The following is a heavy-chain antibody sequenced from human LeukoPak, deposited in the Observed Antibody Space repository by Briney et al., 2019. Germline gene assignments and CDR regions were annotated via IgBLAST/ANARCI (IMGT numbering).Heavy chain of an antibody. V-gene: IGHV4-34*01. CDR2: INHSGST. J-gene: IGHJ4*02. D-gene: IGHD3-16*01. Sequence: SETLSLTCAVYGGSFSGYYWSWIRQPPGKGLEWIGEINHSGSTNYNPSLKSRVTISVDTSKNQFSLNLTSVTAADTAVYFCARARPTDNYDYVWGSSMYYFDYWGQGTLVTVSS. CDR1: GGSFSGYY. CDR3: ARARPTDNYDYVWGSSMYYFDY.